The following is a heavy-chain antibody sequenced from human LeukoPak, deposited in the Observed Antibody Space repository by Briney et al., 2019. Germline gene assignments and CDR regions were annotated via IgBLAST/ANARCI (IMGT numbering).Heavy chain of an antibody. CDR1: GFTFSHFW. CDR2: IKKTGSET. V-gene: IGHV3-7*01. Sequence: GGSLRLSCAASGFTFSHFWMSWVRQAPGKGLEWVAYIKKTGSETYYVDSVKGRFTITRDNTRNSLFLQMYSLRAEDTAVYFCAREDGYCSGGNCYSYFDPWGQGTLVTVSS. D-gene: IGHD2-15*01. CDR3: AREDGYCSGGNCYSYFDP. J-gene: IGHJ4*02.